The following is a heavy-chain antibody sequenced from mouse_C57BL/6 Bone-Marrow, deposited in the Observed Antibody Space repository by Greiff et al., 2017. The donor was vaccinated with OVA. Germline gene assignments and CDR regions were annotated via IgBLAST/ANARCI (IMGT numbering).Heavy chain of an antibody. D-gene: IGHD2-5*01. Sequence: QVQLKESGPELVKPGASVKISCKAFGYAFSSSWMNWVKQRPGKGLEWIGRIYPGDGDTNYNGKFKGKATLTADKSSSTAYMQLSSLTSEDSAVYFCARGYSTFWYFDVWGTGTTVTVSS. V-gene: IGHV1-82*01. CDR3: ARGYSTFWYFDV. CDR2: IYPGDGDT. CDR1: GYAFSSSW. J-gene: IGHJ1*03.